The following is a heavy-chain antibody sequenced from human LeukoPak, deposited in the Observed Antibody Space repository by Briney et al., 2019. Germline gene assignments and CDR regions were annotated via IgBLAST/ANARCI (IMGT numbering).Heavy chain of an antibody. D-gene: IGHD6-19*01. V-gene: IGHV4-59*01. CDR3: ARDSSGWYYYYYYMDV. CDR1: GGSMINFY. Sequence: PSETLSLTCTVSGGSMINFYWSWIRQPPGKGLEWIGYIHSSGSTKYNPSLKSRATISVDTSKNQFSLKVSSVTAADTAVYYCARDSSGWYYYYYYMDVWGKGTTVTVSS. CDR2: IHSSGST. J-gene: IGHJ6*03.